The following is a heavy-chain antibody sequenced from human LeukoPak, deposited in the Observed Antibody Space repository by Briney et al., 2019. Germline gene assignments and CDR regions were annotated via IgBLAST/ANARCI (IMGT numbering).Heavy chain of an antibody. Sequence: RASVKVSCKASGYTFTTYAIHWVRQAPGQRLEWMGWIATDTGDTKYSQSFQGRVIITRDTSASTAYMELSSPTSEDTAVYYCARDFGGDCRVGGHLYFDLWGRGTLVTGSS. CDR1: GYTFTTYA. D-gene: IGHD2-21*02. CDR3: ARDFGGDCRVGGHLYFDL. J-gene: IGHJ2*01. CDR2: IATDTGDT. V-gene: IGHV1-3*04.